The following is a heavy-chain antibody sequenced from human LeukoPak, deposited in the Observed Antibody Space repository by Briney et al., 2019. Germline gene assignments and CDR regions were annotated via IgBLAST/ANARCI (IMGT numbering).Heavy chain of an antibody. V-gene: IGHV3-30*18. CDR3: AKQWGCSSTSYYSSYYYYGMDV. CDR1: GFTFSSYG. Sequence: QSGRSLRLSCAASGFTFSSYGMHWVRQAPGKGLEWVAVISYDGSNKYYADSVKGRFTISRDNSKNTLYLQMNSLRAEDTAVYYCAKQWGCSSTSYYSSYYYYGMDVWGQGTTVTVSS. J-gene: IGHJ6*02. D-gene: IGHD2-2*02. CDR2: ISYDGSNK.